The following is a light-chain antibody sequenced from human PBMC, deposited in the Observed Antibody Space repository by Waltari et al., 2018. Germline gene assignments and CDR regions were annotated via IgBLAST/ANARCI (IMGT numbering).Light chain of an antibody. CDR2: WAS. CDR3: QQYYGTPPRT. CDR1: QSVLYNSDNKNY. J-gene: IGKJ1*01. V-gene: IGKV4-1*01. Sequence: DIVMTQSPDSLAVSLGERATINCKSSQSVLYNSDNKNYLAWYQQKPGQPPKLLIYWASTRESGVPDRFIGGGSGTDFTRTITSLQAEDVAVYYCQQYYGTPPRTFGQGTKVEIK.